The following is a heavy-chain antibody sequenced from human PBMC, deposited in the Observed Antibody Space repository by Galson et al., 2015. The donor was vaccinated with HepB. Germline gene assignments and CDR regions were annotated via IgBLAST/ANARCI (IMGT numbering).Heavy chain of an antibody. CDR3: AVHRFGFDI. CDR1: GYTFTSIG. V-gene: IGHV1-18*01. CDR2: ISAFNVNT. J-gene: IGHJ3*02. Sequence: SVKVSCKASGYTFTSIGLNWVRQAPGQGLEWMGWISAFNVNTKYAQKFQGRVTMTTDTSTSTAYMELRSLRSDDTAVYYCAVHRFGFDIWGQGTMVTVSS. D-gene: IGHD3-16*01.